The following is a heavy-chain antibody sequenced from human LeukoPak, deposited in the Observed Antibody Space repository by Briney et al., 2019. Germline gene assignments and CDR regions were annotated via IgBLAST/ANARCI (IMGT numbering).Heavy chain of an antibody. J-gene: IGHJ4*02. Sequence: ASVKVSCKAFGYTFTDSYIHWVRQAPGQGLEWMGWISPDTGVTNCAQNFQGRVTLTRDTSISSAYMELSRLTSDDTAVYYCSRWGSTTSYWGQGTLVTVSS. CDR2: ISPDTGVT. D-gene: IGHD1-26*01. V-gene: IGHV1-2*02. CDR1: GYTFTDSY. CDR3: SRWGSTTSY.